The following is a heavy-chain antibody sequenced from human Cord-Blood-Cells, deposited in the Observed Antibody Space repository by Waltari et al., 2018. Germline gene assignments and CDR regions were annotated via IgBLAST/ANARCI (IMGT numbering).Heavy chain of an antibody. CDR2: IYYSGST. V-gene: IGHV4-39*01. Sequence: QLQLQESGPGLVKPSETLSLTCTVSGGSISSSSYYWGWIRQPPGKGLEWLGSIYYSGSTYYNPSLKSRVTISVDTSKNQFPLKLSSVTAADTAVYYCASLIDVVVPAAIRFDYWGQGTLVTVSS. J-gene: IGHJ4*02. CDR3: ASLIDVVVPAAIRFDY. CDR1: GGSISSSSYY. D-gene: IGHD2-2*02.